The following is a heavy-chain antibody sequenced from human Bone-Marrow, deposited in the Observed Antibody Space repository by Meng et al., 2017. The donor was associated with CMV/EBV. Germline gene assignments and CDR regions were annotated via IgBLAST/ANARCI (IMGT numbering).Heavy chain of an antibody. Sequence: SVKVSCKASGGTFSSSAISWVRQDPGQGLEWMGGIIPSIGIANYAQKFQGRVTITADKSTSTAYMELSSLRAEDMAVYYCSRGEYQLLPYYYYYGMDVWGQGTTVTVSS. CDR1: GGTFSSSA. V-gene: IGHV1-69*10. CDR3: SRGEYQLLPYYYYYGMDV. J-gene: IGHJ6*02. CDR2: IIPSIGIA. D-gene: IGHD2-2*01.